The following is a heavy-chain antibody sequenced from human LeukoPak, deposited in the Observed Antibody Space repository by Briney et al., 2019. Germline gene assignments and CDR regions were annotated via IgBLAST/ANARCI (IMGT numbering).Heavy chain of an antibody. J-gene: IGHJ4*02. V-gene: IGHV3-20*04. CDR3: ARVGGRLLWFGELAALDY. D-gene: IGHD3-10*01. CDR1: VFSFDDYG. CDR2: INWNGGST. Sequence: PGWSLRLSCAASVFSFDDYGMSWVRQVPGKGLDWVSGINWNGGSTGYADSVKGRFTISRDNAKNSLYLQMNSLRAEDTALYYCARVGGRLLWFGELAALDYWGQGTLVSVSS.